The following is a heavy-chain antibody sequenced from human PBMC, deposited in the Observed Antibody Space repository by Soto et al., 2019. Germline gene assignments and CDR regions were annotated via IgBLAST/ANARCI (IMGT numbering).Heavy chain of an antibody. D-gene: IGHD3-3*02. CDR3: ARGSLARSYYYGMDV. CDR2: ISAYNGNT. CDR1: GYTFTSYG. V-gene: IGHV1-18*01. Sequence: ASVKVSCKASGYTFTSYGISWVRQAPGQEHEWMGWISAYNGNTNYAQKLQGRVTMTTDTSTSTAYMELRSLRSDDTSVYYCARGSLARSYYYGMDVWGQGTTVTVSS. J-gene: IGHJ6*02.